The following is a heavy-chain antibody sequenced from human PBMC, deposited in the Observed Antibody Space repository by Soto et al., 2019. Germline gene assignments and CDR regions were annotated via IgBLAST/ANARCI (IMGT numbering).Heavy chain of an antibody. Sequence: QVQLQQWGAGLLKPSETLSLTCAVYGGSFSGYYWSWIRQPPGKGLEWIGEINHSGSTTDNPSLKGQATVSVDTPKNRLSVKLTSLTAAATAVYYRAREGSGSDFDFWGQGTMVAVSS. J-gene: IGHJ4*02. D-gene: IGHD3-10*01. CDR3: AREGSGSDFDF. CDR2: INHSGST. V-gene: IGHV4-34*04. CDR1: GGSFSGYY.